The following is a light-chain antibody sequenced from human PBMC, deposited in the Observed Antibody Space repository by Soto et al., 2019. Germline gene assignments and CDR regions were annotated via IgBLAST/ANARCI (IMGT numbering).Light chain of an antibody. J-gene: IGKJ3*01. CDR2: DAS. V-gene: IGKV3-20*01. CDR3: QHYGTSAL. CDR1: QSVSSSY. Sequence: EIVLTQSPGPLSLSPGERATLSCRASQSVSSSYLAWYQQKPGQAPRLLIYDASRATGIPDRFSGSGYGTDFTPTITRLEPEDFAVYYCQHYGTSALFGPGTKVDI.